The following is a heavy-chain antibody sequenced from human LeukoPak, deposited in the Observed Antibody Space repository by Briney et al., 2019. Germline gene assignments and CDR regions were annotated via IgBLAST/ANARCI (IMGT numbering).Heavy chain of an antibody. V-gene: IGHV3-21*01. Sequence: PGGSLRLSCAASGFTFSSYSMNWVRQAPGKGLEGVSSISSSSIYIYYADSVKGRFTISRDDAKNSLYLQMNSLTAEDTAVYYCARDSVYSSAWSDYPHYGMDVWGQGTTVTVSS. CDR1: GFTFSSYS. CDR3: ARDSVYSSAWSDYPHYGMDV. D-gene: IGHD6-13*01. J-gene: IGHJ6*02. CDR2: ISSSSIYI.